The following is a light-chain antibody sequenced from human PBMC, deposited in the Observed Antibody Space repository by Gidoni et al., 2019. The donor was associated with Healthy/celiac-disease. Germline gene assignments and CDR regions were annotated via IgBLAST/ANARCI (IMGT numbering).Light chain of an antibody. Sequence: EIVLTQSPGTLSLSPGEGATPSCRASQSVSSSYLAWYQQKPGQAPRLLIYGASSRATGIPDRFSGSGSGTDFTLTISRLEPEDFAVYYCQQYGSSPPGVTFGQGTRLEIK. V-gene: IGKV3-20*01. J-gene: IGKJ5*01. CDR3: QQYGSSPPGVT. CDR2: GAS. CDR1: QSVSSSY.